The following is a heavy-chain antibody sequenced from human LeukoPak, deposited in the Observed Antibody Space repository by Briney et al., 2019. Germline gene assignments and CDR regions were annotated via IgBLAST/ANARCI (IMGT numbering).Heavy chain of an antibody. J-gene: IGHJ4*02. CDR2: INHSGST. CDR3: ARAPTYYDYVWGGKSYYFDY. CDR1: GGSFSGYY. V-gene: IGHV4-34*01. Sequence: SETLSLTCAVYGGSFSGYYWSWIRQPPGKGLEWIGEINHSGSTNYNPSLKSRVTISVDTSKNQFSLKLSSVTAADTAVYYCARAPTYYDYVWGGKSYYFDYWGQGTLVTVSS. D-gene: IGHD3-16*01.